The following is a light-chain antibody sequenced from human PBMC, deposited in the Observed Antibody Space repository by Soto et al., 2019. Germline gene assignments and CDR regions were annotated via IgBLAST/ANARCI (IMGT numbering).Light chain of an antibody. CDR2: WAS. Sequence: DIVMTQSPDSLAVSLGERATMNCKSSQSVLYRSNNKNYLAWYQQKPGQPPKLLIYWASTRESGVPDRFSGSGSGTDFTLTISSLQAEDVAVYYCQQYFRIPFSFGPGTKVDIK. CDR3: QQYFRIPFS. V-gene: IGKV4-1*01. CDR1: QSVLYRSNNKNY. J-gene: IGKJ3*01.